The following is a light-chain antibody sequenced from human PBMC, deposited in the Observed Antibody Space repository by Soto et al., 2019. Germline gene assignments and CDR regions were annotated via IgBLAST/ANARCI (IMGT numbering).Light chain of an antibody. CDR2: GVT. CDR3: CSYTSDLTPYV. CDR1: SSDIGGHDD. Sequence: QSALTQPASVSGSPGQSITISCTGTSSDIGGHDDVSWYQQHPGKVPKLLIYGVTDRPSGVSNRFSGSTSGNVASLTISGLQAEDEADYYCCSYTSDLTPYVFGTGTKLTVL. J-gene: IGLJ1*01. V-gene: IGLV2-14*03.